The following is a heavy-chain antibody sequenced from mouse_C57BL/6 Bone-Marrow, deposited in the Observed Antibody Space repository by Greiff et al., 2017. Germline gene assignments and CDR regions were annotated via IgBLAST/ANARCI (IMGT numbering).Heavy chain of an antibody. J-gene: IGHJ3*01. CDR3: ARRWRGFAY. V-gene: IGHV1-26*01. Sequence: QQSHGKSLEWIGDINPNNGGTSYNQKFKGKATLTVDKSSSTAYMELRSLTSEDSAVYYCARRWRGFAYWGQGTLVTVSA. CDR2: INPNNGGT. D-gene: IGHD2-3*01.